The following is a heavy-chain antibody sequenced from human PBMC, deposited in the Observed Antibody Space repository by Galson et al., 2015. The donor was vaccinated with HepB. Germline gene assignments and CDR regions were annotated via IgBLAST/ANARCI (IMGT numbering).Heavy chain of an antibody. D-gene: IGHD7-27*01. CDR3: ARQLATGGPWYFDL. Sequence: ETLSLTCTVSGGSISSSSYYWGWIRQPPGKGLEWIGSIYYSGSTYYNPSLKSRVTISVDTSKNQFSLKLSSVTAADTAVYYCARQLATGGPWYFDLWGRGTLVTVSS. V-gene: IGHV4-39*01. J-gene: IGHJ2*01. CDR2: IYYSGST. CDR1: GGSISSSSYY.